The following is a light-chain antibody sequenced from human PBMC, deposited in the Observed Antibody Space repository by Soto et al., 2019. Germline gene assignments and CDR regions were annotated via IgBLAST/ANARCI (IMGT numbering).Light chain of an antibody. J-gene: IGLJ2*01. Sequence: QLVLTQSPSASASLGASVKLTCTLSSGHSNYAIAWHQQQPEKGPRYLMKLNSDGSHSKGDGIPDRFSGSSSGAERYLTIPRLQSEDEADYYCQTWAPGIVVFGGGTKLTVL. CDR1: SGHSNYA. V-gene: IGLV4-69*01. CDR2: LNSDGSH. CDR3: QTWAPGIVV.